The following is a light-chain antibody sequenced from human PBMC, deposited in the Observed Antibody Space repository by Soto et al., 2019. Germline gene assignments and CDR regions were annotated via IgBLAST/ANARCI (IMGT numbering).Light chain of an antibody. CDR1: SSNIGAGYD. CDR3: QSYDRSLSLLV. Sequence: QSVLTQPPSVSGAPGQRVTMSCTGSSSNIGAGYDVHWYQQLPGTSPKLLIYGNNNRPSGVPDRFSGSKSGTSASLAITGLQAEDEADYYCQSYDRSLSLLVFGGGTKVTVL. J-gene: IGLJ3*02. CDR2: GNN. V-gene: IGLV1-40*01.